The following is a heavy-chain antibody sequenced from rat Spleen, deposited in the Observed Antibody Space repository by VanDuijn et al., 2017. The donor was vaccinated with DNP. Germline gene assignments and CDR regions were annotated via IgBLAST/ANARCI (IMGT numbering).Heavy chain of an antibody. CDR3: ARQGYGYNYVDY. V-gene: IGHV5-25*01. J-gene: IGHJ2*01. CDR2: ISTGDGNT. Sequence: EVQLVESGGGLVQPGRSMKLSCAALGFTFSNYYMAWVRQAPTKGLEWVASISTGDGNTYYRDSVKGRFTNSRDNAKSTLYLQMDSLRSEDTATYYCARQGYGYNYVDYWGQGVMVTVSS. CDR1: GFTFSNYY. D-gene: IGHD1-9*01.